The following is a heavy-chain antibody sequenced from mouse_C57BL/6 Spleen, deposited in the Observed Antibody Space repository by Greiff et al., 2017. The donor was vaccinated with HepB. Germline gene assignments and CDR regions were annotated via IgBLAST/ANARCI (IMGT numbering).Heavy chain of an antibody. CDR3: AREGGYYSNPWAMDY. CDR2: IYPYNDGT. V-gene: IGHV1-14*01. D-gene: IGHD2-5*01. J-gene: IGHJ4*01. CDR1: GYTFTSYV. Sequence: EVQLQQSGPELVKPGASVKMSCKASGYTFTSYVMHWVKQKPGQGLEWIGYIYPYNDGTKYNEKFKGKATLTSDKSSSTAYMELSSLTSEDSAVYYCAREGGYYSNPWAMDYWGQGTSVTVSS.